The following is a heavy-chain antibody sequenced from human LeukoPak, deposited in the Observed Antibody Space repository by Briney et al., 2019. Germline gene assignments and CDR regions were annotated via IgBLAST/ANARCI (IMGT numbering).Heavy chain of an antibody. D-gene: IGHD5-18*01. CDR1: GFTFDDYA. J-gene: IGHJ4*02. Sequence: GRSLRLSCAASGFTFDDYAMHWVRQAPGKGLEWVSGISWNSGSIGYADSVKGRSTISRDNAKNSLYLQMNSLRAEDTALYYCAKDMDTAMVTVSFDYWGQGTLVTVSS. CDR3: AKDMDTAMVTVSFDY. CDR2: ISWNSGSI. V-gene: IGHV3-9*01.